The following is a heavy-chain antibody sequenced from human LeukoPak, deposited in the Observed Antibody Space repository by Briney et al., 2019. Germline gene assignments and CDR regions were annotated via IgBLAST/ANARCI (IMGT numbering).Heavy chain of an antibody. D-gene: IGHD6-13*01. V-gene: IGHV3-21*01. Sequence: GGSLRLSCAASGFTFRDYSMNWVRQAPGKGLEWVSSISASSGHIHYADSAKGRFTNHRDNAKNSLYLQMNSLRAEDTAVYYCARAEYSSSWSYVYYFDNWGQGTLVTVSS. CDR1: GFTFRDYS. CDR3: ARAEYSSSWSYVYYFDN. J-gene: IGHJ4*02. CDR2: ISASSGHI.